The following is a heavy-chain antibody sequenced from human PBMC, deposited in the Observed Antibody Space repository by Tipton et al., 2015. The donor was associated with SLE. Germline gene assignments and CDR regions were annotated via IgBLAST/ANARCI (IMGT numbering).Heavy chain of an antibody. Sequence: TLSLTCTVSGGSISSYYWNWIRQPPGKGLEWIGYIYYSGSTNYSPSLKSRVTISVDTSKNQFSLKLTSVTAADTAVYYCARGYGDTGYWGQGTLVTVSS. V-gene: IGHV4-59*01. CDR1: GGSISSYY. J-gene: IGHJ4*02. D-gene: IGHD4-17*01. CDR3: ARGYGDTGY. CDR2: IYYSGST.